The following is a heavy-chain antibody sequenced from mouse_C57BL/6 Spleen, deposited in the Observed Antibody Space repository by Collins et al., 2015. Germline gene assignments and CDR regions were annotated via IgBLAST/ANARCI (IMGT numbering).Heavy chain of an antibody. CDR3: ARRGTTVPYAMDY. Sequence: DVQLQEPGPGLVKPSQSLSLTCSVTGYSITSGYYWNWIRQFPGNKLEWMGYISYDGSNNYNPSLKNRISITRDTSKNQFFLKLNSVTTEDTATYYCARRGTTVPYAMDYWGQGTSVTVSS. CDR1: GYSITSGYY. CDR2: ISYDGSN. V-gene: IGHV3-6*01. D-gene: IGHD1-1*01. J-gene: IGHJ4*01.